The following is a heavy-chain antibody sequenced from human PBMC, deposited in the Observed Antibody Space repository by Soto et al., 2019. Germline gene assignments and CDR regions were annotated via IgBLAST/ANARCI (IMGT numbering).Heavy chain of an antibody. V-gene: IGHV1-69*01. CDR2: IIPICGTA. CDR3: ARADRTYYYDCSGFPAWDY. CDR1: GGTFSSYA. D-gene: IGHD3-22*01. J-gene: IGHJ4*02. Sequence: QVQLVQSGAEVKKPGSSVKVSCKASGGTFSSYAISWVRQAPGQGLEWMGGIIPICGTANYAQKLQGRVTITGDESTSTAYMELSSLRYEHTAVYYCARADRTYYYDCSGFPAWDYWGQGTLVTVSS.